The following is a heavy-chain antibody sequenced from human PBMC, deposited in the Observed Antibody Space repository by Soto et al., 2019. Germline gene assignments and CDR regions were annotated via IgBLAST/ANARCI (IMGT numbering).Heavy chain of an antibody. CDR1: GYIFTAYS. Sequence: QVQLVQSGAEVKKPGASVKVSCKASGYIFTAYSMHWVRQAPGQGLEWMGVVNPSGGSTNYAQRFQGRITMTRDTSTSTVYMDLKFLTSEDTAVYYCAREENCSDGVCYSEYFQRWGHGTLVTVSS. D-gene: IGHD2-15*01. CDR3: AREENCSDGVCYSEYFQR. V-gene: IGHV1-46*01. J-gene: IGHJ1*01. CDR2: VNPSGGST.